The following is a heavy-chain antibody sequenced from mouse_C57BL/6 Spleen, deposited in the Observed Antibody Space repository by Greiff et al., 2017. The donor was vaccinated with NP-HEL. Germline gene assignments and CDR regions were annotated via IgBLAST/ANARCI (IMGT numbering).Heavy chain of an antibody. CDR1: GYAFTNYL. D-gene: IGHD2-10*02. CDR3: ARRYGNYGHFDV. J-gene: IGHJ1*03. CDR2: INPGSGGT. Sequence: QVQLQQSGAELVRPGTSVKVSCKASGYAFTNYLIEWVKQRPGQGLEWIGVINPGSGGTNYNEKFKGKATLTADKSSSTAYMQLSSLTSEDSAVYFCARRYGNYGHFDVWGTGTTVTVSS. V-gene: IGHV1-54*01.